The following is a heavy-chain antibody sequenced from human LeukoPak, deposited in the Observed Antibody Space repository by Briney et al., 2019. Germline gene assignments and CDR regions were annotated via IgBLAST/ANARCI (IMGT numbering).Heavy chain of an antibody. CDR2: IRYDGSNK. D-gene: IGHD3-3*01. CDR3: AKDGEITIFGVVIRYYFDY. CDR1: GFTFSSYG. Sequence: GGSLRLSCAASGFTFSSYGMHWVRQAPGKGLEWVAFIRYDGSNKYYADSVKGRFTISRDNSKNTLYLQMNSLRAEDTAVYYCAKDGEITIFGVVIRYYFDYWGQGTLVTVSS. J-gene: IGHJ4*02. V-gene: IGHV3-30*02.